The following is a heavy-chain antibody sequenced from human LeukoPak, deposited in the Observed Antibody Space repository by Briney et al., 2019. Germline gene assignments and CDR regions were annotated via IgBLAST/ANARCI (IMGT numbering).Heavy chain of an antibody. J-gene: IGHJ4*02. V-gene: IGHV1-69*05. CDR2: IIPIFGTA. D-gene: IGHD3-22*01. Sequence: SVKVACKASGGTFSGYAISWERQAPGQWLEWMGRIIPIFGTANYAQKFQGRVTITTDESTSTAYMELSSLRSEDTAVYYCASADSSGYYPHDYWGQGTLVTVSS. CDR3: ASADSSGYYPHDY. CDR1: GGTFSGYA.